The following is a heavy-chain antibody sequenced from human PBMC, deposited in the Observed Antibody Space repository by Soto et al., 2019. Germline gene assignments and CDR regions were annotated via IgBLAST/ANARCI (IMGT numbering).Heavy chain of an antibody. CDR1: GGSISSGDYY. D-gene: IGHD3-10*01. CDR3: ARDTMVRGVIRYYYGMDV. Sequence: SETLSLSCTVSGGSISSGDYYWSWIRQPPGKGREWIGYIYYSGSTYYNPSLKSRVTISVDTSKNQFSLKLSSVTAADTPVYYCARDTMVRGVIRYYYGMDVWGQGTTVTVSS. V-gene: IGHV4-30-4*01. J-gene: IGHJ6*02. CDR2: IYYSGST.